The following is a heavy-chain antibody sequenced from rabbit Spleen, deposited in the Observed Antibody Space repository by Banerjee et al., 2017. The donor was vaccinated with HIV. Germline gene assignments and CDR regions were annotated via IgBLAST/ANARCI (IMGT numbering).Heavy chain of an antibody. CDR2: IYAGSSAST. V-gene: IGHV1S45*01. Sequence: QEQLVESGGDLVKHGTSLTLTCTASGFSFRSSYYMCGYRQAPGKGLECIACIYAGSSASTYYANWAKGRFTISKSSSTTVTLQMTSLTVADTATYFCARDGTGGSYFALWGPGTLVTVS. CDR1: GFSFRSSYY. D-gene: IGHD8-1*01. CDR3: ARDGTGGSYFAL. J-gene: IGHJ4*01.